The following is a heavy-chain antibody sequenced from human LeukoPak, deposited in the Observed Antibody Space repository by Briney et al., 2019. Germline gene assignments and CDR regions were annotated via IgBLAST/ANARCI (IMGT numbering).Heavy chain of an antibody. Sequence: GGSLRLSCAASGITFTKYGMQGVRQAPGKGVEGVAVIWSDGSDRHYADSVKGRFTISRDNSKNTVSLEMNSLRVEDTAVYYCARDGGCSGGNCYQRFDSWGQGTLVTVSP. CDR2: IWSDGSDR. V-gene: IGHV3-33*01. CDR1: GITFTKYG. D-gene: IGHD2-15*01. CDR3: ARDGGCSGGNCYQRFDS. J-gene: IGHJ4*02.